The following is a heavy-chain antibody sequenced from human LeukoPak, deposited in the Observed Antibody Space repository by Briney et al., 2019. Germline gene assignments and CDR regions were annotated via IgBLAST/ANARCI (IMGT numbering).Heavy chain of an antibody. D-gene: IGHD6-13*01. V-gene: IGHV1-69*04. CDR1: GGTFSSYA. CDR2: IIPILGIA. CDR3: ARVIAAAANGDAFDI. Sequence: SVKVSRKASGGTFSSYAISWVRQAPGQGLEWMGRIIPILGIANYAQKFLGRVSITADKSTSTAYMELSSLRSEDTAVYYCARVIAAAANGDAFDIWGQGTMVTVSS. J-gene: IGHJ3*02.